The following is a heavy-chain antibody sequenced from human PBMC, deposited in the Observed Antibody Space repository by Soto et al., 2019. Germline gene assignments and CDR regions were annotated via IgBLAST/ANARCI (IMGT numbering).Heavy chain of an antibody. D-gene: IGHD4-17*01. CDR3: AKGNYGDYGGFDP. CDR2: IISTGIST. CDR1: GFSFSTFA. V-gene: IGHV3-23*01. Sequence: EVQILESGGGLIQPGGSLRLSCAASGFSFSTFAMTWVRQAPGKGLEWVSTIISTGISTYYADSVKGRFTISRANSKNTLYLQMYSLRAEDSAVYYCAKGNYGDYGGFDPWGQGTLVTVSS. J-gene: IGHJ5*02.